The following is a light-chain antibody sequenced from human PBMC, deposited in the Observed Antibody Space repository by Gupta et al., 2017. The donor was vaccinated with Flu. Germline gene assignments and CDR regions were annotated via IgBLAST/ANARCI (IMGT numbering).Light chain of an antibody. CDR1: SGHSNYA. CDR2: INRDGSH. V-gene: IGLV4-69*01. J-gene: IGLJ2*01. CDR3: QTGGNDIQVG. Sequence: QLLLTQSPSASASLGASVRLTCTLNSGHSNYAIAWHQRQPDKGTRFLMKINRDGSHIKGDEIPDRFSGSSSGAQRYLTITSLQAEDEADYYCQTGGNDIQVGFGGGTKLTVL.